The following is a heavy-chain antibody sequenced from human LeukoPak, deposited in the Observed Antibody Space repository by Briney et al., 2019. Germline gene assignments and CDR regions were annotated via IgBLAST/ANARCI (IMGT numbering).Heavy chain of an antibody. CDR2: IYSGGST. V-gene: IGHV3-53*01. CDR1: GFTFSSYA. J-gene: IGHJ6*02. Sequence: GSLRLSCAASGFTFSSYAMHWVRQAPGKGLEWVSVIYSGGSTYYADSVEGRFTISRDNSKNTLYLQMNSLRAEDTAVYYCAREATMVRGVPPYYYGMDVWGQGTTVTVSS. D-gene: IGHD3-10*01. CDR3: AREATMVRGVPPYYYGMDV.